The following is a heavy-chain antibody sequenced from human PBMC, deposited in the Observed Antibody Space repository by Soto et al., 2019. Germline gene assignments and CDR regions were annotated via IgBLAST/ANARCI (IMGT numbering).Heavy chain of an antibody. CDR1: GGSFSGYY. Sequence: TLSLTCAVYGGSFSGYYWSWIRQPPGKGLEWIGEINHSGSTNYNPSLKSRVTISVDTSKNQFSLKLSSVTAADTAVYYCARYRLAGYCSSTSCYPPLGTYYFDYWGQGTLVTVSS. V-gene: IGHV4-34*01. CDR3: ARYRLAGYCSSTSCYPPLGTYYFDY. D-gene: IGHD2-2*03. J-gene: IGHJ4*02. CDR2: INHSGST.